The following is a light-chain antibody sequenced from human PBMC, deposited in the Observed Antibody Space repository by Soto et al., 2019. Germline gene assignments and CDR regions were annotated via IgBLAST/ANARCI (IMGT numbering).Light chain of an antibody. Sequence: EIVLTQSPGTLSLSPGERATLSCRASQSVSSSYLAWYQQRPGQAPRLLIYGASSRATGIPDRFSGSGSGTDFTLTISRLEPEDFAVYYRQQYGSSQWTFGQGTKLDIK. J-gene: IGKJ1*01. CDR1: QSVSSSY. CDR3: QQYGSSQWT. V-gene: IGKV3-20*01. CDR2: GAS.